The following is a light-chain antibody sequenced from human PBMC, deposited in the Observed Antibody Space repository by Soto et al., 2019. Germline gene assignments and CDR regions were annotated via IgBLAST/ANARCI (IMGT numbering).Light chain of an antibody. J-gene: IGLJ1*01. CDR3: CSYVGSSTDV. CDR1: SSDVGSYNL. CDR2: EGN. V-gene: IGLV2-23*01. Sequence: QSVLTQPASVSGSPGQSITISCTGTSSDVGSYNLVSWYQQHPGKAPKLMIYEGNKRPSGVSNRFSGSKSGNTASLTISGLQAEDEADYYCCSYVGSSTDVFGIGTKVTVL.